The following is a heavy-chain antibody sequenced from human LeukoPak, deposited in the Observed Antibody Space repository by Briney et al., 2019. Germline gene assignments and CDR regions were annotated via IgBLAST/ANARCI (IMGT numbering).Heavy chain of an antibody. CDR3: ASRGYSHGQTIDY. CDR2: IYSGGST. D-gene: IGHD5-18*01. J-gene: IGHJ4*02. Sequence: GGSLRLSCAASGFTVSSNYMSWVRQAPGKGLEWVSVIYSGGSTYYADSVKGRFTISRDNSKNTLYLQMNSLRAEDTAVYYCASRGYSHGQTIDYWGQGTLVTVSS. CDR1: GFTVSSNY. V-gene: IGHV3-66*02.